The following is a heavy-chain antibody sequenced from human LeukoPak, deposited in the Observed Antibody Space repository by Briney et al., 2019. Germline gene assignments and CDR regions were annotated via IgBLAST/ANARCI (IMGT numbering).Heavy chain of an antibody. CDR1: GFTFSSYW. D-gene: IGHD3-3*01. CDR2: ISYDGSNK. J-gene: IGHJ6*03. V-gene: IGHV3-30*03. Sequence: RGSLRLSCAASGFTFSSYWMSWVRQAPGKGLEWVAVISYDGSNKYYADSVKGRFTISRDNSKNTLYLQMNSLRAEDTAVYYCASSMYYDFWSGYYTGYYYYMDVWGKGTTVTVSS. CDR3: ASSMYYDFWSGYYTGYYYYMDV.